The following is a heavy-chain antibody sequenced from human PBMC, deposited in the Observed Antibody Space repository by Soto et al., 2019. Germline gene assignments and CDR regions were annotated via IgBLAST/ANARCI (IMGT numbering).Heavy chain of an antibody. CDR3: ARGRYYDFWSGYSSHWFDP. CDR2: IYPGDSDT. J-gene: IGHJ5*02. D-gene: IGHD3-3*01. CDR1: GYSFTSYW. V-gene: IGHV5-51*01. Sequence: GESLKISCKGSGYSFTSYWIGSVRQMPGKDLEWMGIIYPGDSDTRYSPSFQGQVTISADKSISTAYLQWSSLKASDTAMYYCARGRYYDFWSGYSSHWFDPWGQGTLVTVSS.